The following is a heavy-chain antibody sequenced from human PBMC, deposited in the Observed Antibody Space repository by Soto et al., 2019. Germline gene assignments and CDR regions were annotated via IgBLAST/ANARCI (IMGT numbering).Heavy chain of an antibody. D-gene: IGHD6-19*01. CDR1: GYTFTSYY. CDR2: INPSGGST. CDR3: ASSGKDYYYGMDV. Sequence: QVQLVQSGAEVKKPGASVKVSCKASGYTFTSYYMHWVRQAPGQGLEWMGIINPSGGSTSYAQKFQGRVTMTRDTSTSTVYMELSSLRSEDTAVYYCASSGKDYYYGMDVWGQGTTVTVSS. V-gene: IGHV1-46*01. J-gene: IGHJ6*02.